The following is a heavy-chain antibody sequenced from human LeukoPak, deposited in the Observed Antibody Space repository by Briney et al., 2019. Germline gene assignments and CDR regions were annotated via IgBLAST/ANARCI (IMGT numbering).Heavy chain of an antibody. CDR3: ARGLSSSDSSGYYYAPFDY. Sequence: SETLSLTCAVYGGSFSGYYWSWIRQPPGKGLEWIGEINHSGGTNYNPSLKSRVTISVDTSKNQFSLKLSSVTAADTAVYYCARGLSSSDSSGYYYAPFDYWGQGTLVTVSS. V-gene: IGHV4-34*01. CDR1: GGSFSGYY. CDR2: INHSGGT. D-gene: IGHD3-22*01. J-gene: IGHJ4*02.